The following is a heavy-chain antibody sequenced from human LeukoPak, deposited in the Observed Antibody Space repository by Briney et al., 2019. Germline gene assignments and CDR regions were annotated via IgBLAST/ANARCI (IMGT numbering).Heavy chain of an antibody. CDR1: GYTFTSYG. Sequence: ASVKVSCKASGYTFTSYGISWVRQAPGQGPEWMGWINPNSGGTNYAQKFQGRVTMTRDTSISTAYMELSSLRSDDTAVYYCAKGGEVLLWFGEKNWFDPWGQGTLVTVSS. CDR2: INPNSGGT. V-gene: IGHV1-2*02. D-gene: IGHD3-10*01. CDR3: AKGGEVLLWFGEKNWFDP. J-gene: IGHJ5*02.